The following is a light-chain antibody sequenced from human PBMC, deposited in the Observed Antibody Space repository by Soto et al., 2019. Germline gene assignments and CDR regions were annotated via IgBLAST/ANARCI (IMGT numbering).Light chain of an antibody. CDR3: QQYVNSLYT. CDR2: AAS. V-gene: IGKV3-20*01. J-gene: IGKJ2*01. Sequence: EIVLTQSPGTLSLSPGERATLSCRASQSVSSRYLVWYQQRPGQAPRLLIYAASSRATGIPDRFSGSGSGTDFTLTISRLEPEDFAVYYCQQYVNSLYTFGQGTKVDI. CDR1: QSVSSRY.